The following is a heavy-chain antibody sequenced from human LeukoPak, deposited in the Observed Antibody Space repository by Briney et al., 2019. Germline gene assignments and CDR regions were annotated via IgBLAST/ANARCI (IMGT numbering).Heavy chain of an antibody. CDR3: ARGGYSYGYDDDFDY. Sequence: SETLSLTCTVSGGSISTYYWSCLRQPPGKGLEWIGYIYNSGSTNYNPSLKSRVTRSVDTAKNKFSLKLSSVTAADTAVYYCARGGYSYGYDDDFDYWGQGTLVTVSS. CDR2: IYNSGST. CDR1: GGSISTYY. J-gene: IGHJ4*02. V-gene: IGHV4-59*01. D-gene: IGHD5-18*01.